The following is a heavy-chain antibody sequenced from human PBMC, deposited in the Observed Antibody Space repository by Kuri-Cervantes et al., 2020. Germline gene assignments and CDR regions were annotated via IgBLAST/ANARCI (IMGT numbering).Heavy chain of an antibody. CDR2: IYYSGST. Sequence: SETLSLTCTVSGGSISSYYWSWIRQPPGKGLEWIGYIYYSGSTNYNPSLKSRVTISVDTSKNQFSLKLSSVTAADTAVYYCARDRHYYDSSDLRWFDPWGQGILVTVSS. V-gene: IGHV4-59*12. J-gene: IGHJ5*02. D-gene: IGHD3-22*01. CDR1: GGSISSYY. CDR3: ARDRHYYDSSDLRWFDP.